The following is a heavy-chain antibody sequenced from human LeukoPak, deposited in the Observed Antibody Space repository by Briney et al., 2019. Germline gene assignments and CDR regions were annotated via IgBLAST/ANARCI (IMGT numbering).Heavy chain of an antibody. D-gene: IGHD6-13*01. Sequence: ASVKVSCKASGGTFSSYAISWVRQALGQGLEWMGGIIPIFGTANYAQKFQGRVTITADKSTSTAYMELSSLRSEDTAVYYCANGGRYSSSWYCLDYWGQGTLVTVSS. CDR1: GGTFSSYA. J-gene: IGHJ4*02. CDR2: IIPIFGTA. CDR3: ANGGRYSSSWYCLDY. V-gene: IGHV1-69*06.